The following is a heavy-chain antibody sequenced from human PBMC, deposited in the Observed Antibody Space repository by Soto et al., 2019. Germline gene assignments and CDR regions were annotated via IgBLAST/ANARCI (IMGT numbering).Heavy chain of an antibody. J-gene: IGHJ5*02. D-gene: IGHD3-3*01. CDR1: GGSISSSSYY. CDR3: ARLWVGTKNDFWSGQGYSYGTGWFDP. V-gene: IGHV4-39*01. Sequence: PSETLSLTCTVSGGSISSSSYYWGWIRQPPGKGLEWIGSIYYSGSTYYNPSLKSRVTISVDTSKNQFSLKLSSVTAADTAVYYCARLWVGTKNDFWSGQGYSYGTGWFDPWGQGTLVTVSS. CDR2: IYYSGST.